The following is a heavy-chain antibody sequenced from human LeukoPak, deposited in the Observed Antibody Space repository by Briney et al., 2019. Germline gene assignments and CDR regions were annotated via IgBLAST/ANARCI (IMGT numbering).Heavy chain of an antibody. CDR3: ARKGGFGYDFTGFDY. CDR2: NSAYNGDT. J-gene: IGHJ4*02. CDR1: GYTFITYG. Sequence: ASVKVSCKASGYTFITYGINWVRQAPGQGREWMGWNSAYNGDTKYALSLQGRLTMTTDTSTRTAYTELGSLGSDGTAVYYCARKGGFGYDFTGFDYWGQRTLVTVSS. D-gene: IGHD5-12*01. V-gene: IGHV1-18*01.